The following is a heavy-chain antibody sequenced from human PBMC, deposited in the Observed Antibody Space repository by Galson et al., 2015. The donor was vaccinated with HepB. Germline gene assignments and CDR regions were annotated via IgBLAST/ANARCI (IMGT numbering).Heavy chain of an antibody. Sequence: SLRLSCAASGFTFSSYAMHWVRQAPGKGLEWVAVISYDGSNKYYADSVKGRFTISRDNSKNTLYLQMNSLRAEDTAVYYCARIKKDSSSWPFLPDYWGQGTLVTVSS. CDR1: GFTFSSYA. CDR2: ISYDGSNK. D-gene: IGHD6-13*01. CDR3: ARIKKDSSSWPFLPDY. V-gene: IGHV3-30-3*01. J-gene: IGHJ4*02.